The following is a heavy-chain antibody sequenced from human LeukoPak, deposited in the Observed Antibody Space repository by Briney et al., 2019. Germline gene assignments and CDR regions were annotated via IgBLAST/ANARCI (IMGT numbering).Heavy chain of an antibody. Sequence: ASVRVSCKAPGYTFTHHGISWVRQAPGQGLEWMGWISCYNGDTIYAQNVQGRVTMTTDASTRTAYIELRSLRSDDTAMYYCARDPSNSSGYHAHFDSWGQGTLVTVSS. CDR1: GYTFTHHG. V-gene: IGHV1-18*01. CDR2: ISCYNGDT. J-gene: IGHJ4*02. CDR3: ARDPSNSSGYHAHFDS. D-gene: IGHD3-22*01.